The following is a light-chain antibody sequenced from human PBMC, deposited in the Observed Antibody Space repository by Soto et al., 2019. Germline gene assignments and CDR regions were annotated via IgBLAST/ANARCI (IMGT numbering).Light chain of an antibody. Sequence: ENVLTQSPGPLSFSPRERATLSCRASQSVSSSYLAWYQQKPGQAPRLLIYGASSRATGIPDRFSGSGSGTDFTLTISRLEPEDFAVYYCQQYGSSPPTFGQGTKVDIK. J-gene: IGKJ1*01. V-gene: IGKV3-20*01. CDR1: QSVSSSY. CDR3: QQYGSSPPT. CDR2: GAS.